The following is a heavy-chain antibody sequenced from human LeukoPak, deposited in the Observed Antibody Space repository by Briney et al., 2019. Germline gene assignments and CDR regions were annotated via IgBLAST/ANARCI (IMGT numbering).Heavy chain of an antibody. J-gene: IGHJ4*02. Sequence: GGSLRLSCAASGFTFSSYWMSWVRQAPGKGLEWVSNIKQDGSEKYYVDSVKGRFTISRDNAKNSLYLQMNSLRAEDTAVYYCARDYRGYRAPYYFDYWGQGTLVTVSS. V-gene: IGHV3-7*01. CDR3: ARDYRGYRAPYYFDY. D-gene: IGHD2-15*01. CDR2: IKQDGSEK. CDR1: GFTFSSYW.